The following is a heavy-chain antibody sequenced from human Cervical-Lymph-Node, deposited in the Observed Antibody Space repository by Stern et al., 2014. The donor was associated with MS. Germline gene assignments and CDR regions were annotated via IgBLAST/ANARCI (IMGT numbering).Heavy chain of an antibody. J-gene: IGHJ4*02. CDR1: GFTFSTSG. Sequence: VQLVESGGGVVQPGRSLRLSCAASGFTFSTSGMHWVRQAPDKGLDWVAVISYDGSNKYYGDSVKGRFTISRDTSKNTVYLQMNSLRAEDTAVYYCANAAALSCRSPSCYKAFEYWGQGILVTVSS. CDR2: ISYDGSNK. D-gene: IGHD2-2*02. V-gene: IGHV3-30*18. CDR3: ANAAALSCRSPSCYKAFEY.